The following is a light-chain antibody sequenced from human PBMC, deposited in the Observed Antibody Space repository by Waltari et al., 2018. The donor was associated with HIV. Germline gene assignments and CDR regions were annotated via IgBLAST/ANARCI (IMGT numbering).Light chain of an antibody. CDR1: SSDVGGHNY. V-gene: IGLV2-14*01. J-gene: IGLJ1*01. CDR2: EVS. Sequence: QSALTQPASVSGSPGQSITISCTGPSSDVGGHNYVSLCQQHPGKAPKLLIYEVSNRPSGVSNRFSGSKSGNTASMTISGLQAEDEADYYCNSYRSSTTPCVFGTGTKVTVL. CDR3: NSYRSSTTPCV.